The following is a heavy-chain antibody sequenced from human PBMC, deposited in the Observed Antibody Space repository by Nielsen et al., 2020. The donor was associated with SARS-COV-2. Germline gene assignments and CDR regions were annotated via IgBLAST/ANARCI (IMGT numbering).Heavy chain of an antibody. CDR2: ISGSGGST. CDR3: AREGGVGATTGIDY. V-gene: IGHV3-23*01. CDR1: GFTFSSYA. J-gene: IGHJ4*02. Sequence: GESLKISCAASGFTFSSYAMSWVRQAPGKGLEWVSAISGSGGSTYYADSVKGRFTISRDNSKNTLYLQMNSLRAEDTAVYYCAREGGVGATTGIDYWGQGTLVTVSS. D-gene: IGHD1-26*01.